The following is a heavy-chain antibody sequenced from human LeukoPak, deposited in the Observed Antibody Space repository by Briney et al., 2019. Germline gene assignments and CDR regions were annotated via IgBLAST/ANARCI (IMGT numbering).Heavy chain of an antibody. D-gene: IGHD3-22*01. CDR1: GYTFTGYY. V-gene: IGHV1-2*06. Sequence: ASAKVSCKASGYTFTGYYMHWVRQAPGQGLEWMGRINPNSGGTNYAQKFQGRVTMTRDTSISTAYMELSRLRSDDTAVYYCASSPLDYYDSSGYYLNIDYWGQGTLVTVSS. CDR3: ASSPLDYYDSSGYYLNIDY. J-gene: IGHJ4*02. CDR2: INPNSGGT.